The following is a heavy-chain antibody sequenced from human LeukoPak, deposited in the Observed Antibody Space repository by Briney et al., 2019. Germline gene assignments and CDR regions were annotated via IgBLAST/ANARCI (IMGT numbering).Heavy chain of an antibody. V-gene: IGHV4-4*07. D-gene: IGHD3-9*01. CDR1: GGSISSYY. Sequence: PSETLSLTCTVSGGSISSYYWSWIRQPAGKGLEWIGRIYTSGSTNYNPSLKSRVTTSVDTSKNQFSLKLSSVTAADTAVYYCARGYYDILTGYYHFDYWGQGTLVTVSS. J-gene: IGHJ4*02. CDR2: IYTSGST. CDR3: ARGYYDILTGYYHFDY.